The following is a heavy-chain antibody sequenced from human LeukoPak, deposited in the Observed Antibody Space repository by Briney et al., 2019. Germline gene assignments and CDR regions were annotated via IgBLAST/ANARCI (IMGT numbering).Heavy chain of an antibody. D-gene: IGHD3-9*01. J-gene: IGHJ5*02. V-gene: IGHV1-18*01. Sequence: ASVKVSCKASGYTFTSYGISWVRQAPGQGLEWMGWISAYNGNTNYAQKLQGRVTMTTDTSTSTAYMELRSLRSDDTAVYYCAKRFGARGYFDWLFLWFDPWGQGALVTVSS. CDR3: AKRFGARGYFDWLFLWFDP. CDR1: GYTFTSYG. CDR2: ISAYNGNT.